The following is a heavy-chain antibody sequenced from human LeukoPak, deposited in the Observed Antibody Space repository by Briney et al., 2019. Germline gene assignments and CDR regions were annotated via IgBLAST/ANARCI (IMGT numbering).Heavy chain of an antibody. CDR1: GGTFSSYA. V-gene: IGHV1-69*04. D-gene: IGHD4-11*01. CDR2: IIPILGIA. J-gene: IGHJ6*02. Sequence: ASVKVSCKASGGTFSSYAISWVRQAPGQGLEWMGRIIPILGIANYAQKFQGRVTITADKSTSTAYMELSSLRSEDTAVYYCARPLAYSNYEEDYYGMDVWGQGTTVTVSS. CDR3: ARPLAYSNYEEDYYGMDV.